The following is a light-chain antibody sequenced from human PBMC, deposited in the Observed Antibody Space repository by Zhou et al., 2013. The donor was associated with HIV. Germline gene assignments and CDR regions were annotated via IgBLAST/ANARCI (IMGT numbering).Light chain of an antibody. Sequence: AIQLTQSPSSLSASVGDRVTITCRASQGITSALAWYQQKPGKAPKLLIYDVSTLESGVPSRFRGSGSGTDYTLTIISLQPEDFATYYCQQANSLPLTFGQGTRLEIK. CDR3: QQANSLPLT. J-gene: IGKJ5*01. CDR2: DVS. V-gene: IGKV1-13*02. CDR1: QGITSA.